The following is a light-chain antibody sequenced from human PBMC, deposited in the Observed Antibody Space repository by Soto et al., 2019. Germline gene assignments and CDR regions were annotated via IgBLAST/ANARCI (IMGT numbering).Light chain of an antibody. CDR1: SSDVGGYNH. CDR2: EVT. V-gene: IGLV2-14*01. CDR3: CSYATL. J-gene: IGLJ2*01. Sequence: SALTQPASVSGSPGQSITISCTGTSSDVGGYNHVSWYQIHPGKAPKLIIYEVTSRPSGVSYRFSGSKSGNSASLTISGLQAEDEADYYRCSYATLSGGGTKVTVL.